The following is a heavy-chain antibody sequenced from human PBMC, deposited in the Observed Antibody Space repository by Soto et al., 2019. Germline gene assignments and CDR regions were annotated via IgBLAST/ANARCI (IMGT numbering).Heavy chain of an antibody. J-gene: IGHJ5*02. CDR3: ARWDSNWFDP. CDR2: IYYGAYT. CDR1: GGSVTSDW. V-gene: IGHV4-59*02. D-gene: IGHD1-26*01. Sequence: SWTLSLTCRVSGGSVTSDWLSWIRQPPGKGLECIGYIYYGAYTNYNPILKSRVTISGDTSKNQVSLKLNSVTTADTAVYYCARWDSNWFDPWGQGVLVTVYS.